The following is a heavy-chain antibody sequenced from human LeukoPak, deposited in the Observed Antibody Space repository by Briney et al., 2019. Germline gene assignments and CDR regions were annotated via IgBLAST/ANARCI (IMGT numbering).Heavy chain of an antibody. Sequence: PGGSLRLSCATSGFNFTNFAMNWVRQAPGKGLEWVSFISGSGGTKHYADSVKGRFTISRDSSNNLVFLQMSNLRPDDTAVYFCARDSPYTLWAVFEPWGQGTLVIASS. V-gene: IGHV3-23*01. D-gene: IGHD3-16*01. CDR2: ISGSGGTK. CDR3: ARDSPYTLWAVFEP. J-gene: IGHJ5*02. CDR1: GFNFTNFA.